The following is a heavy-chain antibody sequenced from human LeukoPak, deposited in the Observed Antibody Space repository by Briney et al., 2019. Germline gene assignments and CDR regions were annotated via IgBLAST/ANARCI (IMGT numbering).Heavy chain of an antibody. CDR2: INKSGGIT. D-gene: IGHD2-15*01. CDR1: GFTFTSYA. Sequence: GGSLRLSCAASGFTFTSYAMSWVRQAPGKGLEWVSTINKSGGITYYADSVKGRFTISRDNSKNTLYLQMDSPGAEDTAVYYCAKGSISGVVLVPATCAPNDYWGQGTLVTVSS. V-gene: IGHV3-23*01. CDR3: AKGSISGVVLVPATCAPNDY. J-gene: IGHJ4*02.